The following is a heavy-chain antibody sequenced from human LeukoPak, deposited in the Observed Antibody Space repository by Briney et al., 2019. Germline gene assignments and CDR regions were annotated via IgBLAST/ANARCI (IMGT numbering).Heavy chain of an antibody. J-gene: IGHJ4*02. Sequence: GGSLRLSCAASEFTFDSYAMHWVRQAPGKGLEWVAVISYDGSNEYYTDSVRGRFSISRDNSKNTLYLQMNSLSAEDTAVYYCARGSWFGELLPFDYWGQGTLVTVSS. V-gene: IGHV3-30-3*01. CDR3: ARGSWFGELLPFDY. D-gene: IGHD3-10*01. CDR2: ISYDGSNE. CDR1: EFTFDSYA.